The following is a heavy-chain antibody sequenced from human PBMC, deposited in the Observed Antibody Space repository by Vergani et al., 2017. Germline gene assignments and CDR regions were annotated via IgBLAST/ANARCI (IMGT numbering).Heavy chain of an antibody. CDR3: ARDHRDYNNYPGTFDI. CDR2: ISNSGNTI. D-gene: IGHD5-24*01. Sequence: QVQLVESGGGLVKPGGSLRISCAASGCSFSDHYMTWIRQAPGKGLEWFSYISNSGNTIEYADSVKGPFSISRDNAKSSLVLQMDRLRAEDTAVYYCARDHRDYNNYPGTFDIWGQGSMVTVSS. J-gene: IGHJ3*02. CDR1: GCSFSDHY. V-gene: IGHV3-11*01.